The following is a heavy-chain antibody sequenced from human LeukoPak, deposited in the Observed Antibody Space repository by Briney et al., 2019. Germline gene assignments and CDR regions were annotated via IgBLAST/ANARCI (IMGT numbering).Heavy chain of an antibody. Sequence: ASVKVSCKASGGTFSSYAISWVRQAPGQGLEWMGRINPILGIANYAQKFQGRVTITADKSTSTAYMELSSLRSEDTAVYYCAREDGEMATSYFDYWGQGTLVTVSS. V-gene: IGHV1-69*04. CDR1: GGTFSSYA. J-gene: IGHJ4*02. D-gene: IGHD5-24*01. CDR3: AREDGEMATSYFDY. CDR2: INPILGIA.